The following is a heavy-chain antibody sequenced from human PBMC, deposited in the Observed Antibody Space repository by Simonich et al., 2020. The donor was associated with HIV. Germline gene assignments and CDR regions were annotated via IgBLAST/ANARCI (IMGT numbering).Heavy chain of an antibody. J-gene: IGHJ4*02. CDR2: INHSGNT. CDR1: GGFLSCHY. V-gene: IGHV4-34*01. Sequence: QVQLQQWGAGLLKPSEILSLTCVVYGGFLSCHYWSWVRQPPGKGLEWRGAINHSGNTNYKPSLKTRVTISLDTSKNQFSLKLSSVTAADTAVYYCARSPYYYDISGDLDYWGQGTLVTVSS. D-gene: IGHD3-22*01. CDR3: ARSPYYYDISGDLDY.